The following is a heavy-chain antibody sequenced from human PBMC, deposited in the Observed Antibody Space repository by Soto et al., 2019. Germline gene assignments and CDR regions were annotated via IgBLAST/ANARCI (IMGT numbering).Heavy chain of an antibody. D-gene: IGHD2-15*01. CDR2: IYYSGST. CDR3: ARNPCGGSGGSCYSGGYYYYYNGMDV. Sequence: QVQLQESGPGLVKPSETLSLTCTVSGGSISSYYWSWIRQPPGKGLEWIGYIYYSGSTNYNPSLKSRVTISVDTSKDQLSLKLSSVTAADTAVYYCARNPCGGSGGSCYSGGYYYYYNGMDVWGQGTTVTVSS. J-gene: IGHJ6*02. CDR1: GGSISSYY. V-gene: IGHV4-59*01.